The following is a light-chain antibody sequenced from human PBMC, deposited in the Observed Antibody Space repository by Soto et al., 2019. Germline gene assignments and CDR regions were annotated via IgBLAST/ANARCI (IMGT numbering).Light chain of an antibody. J-gene: IGKJ2*01. CDR3: QQYSTYFMYT. V-gene: IGKV1-5*03. CDR2: KAS. Sequence: DIQMTQSPSTLSASVGDRVDITCRASQSISTWLAWYQQKPGKAPKLLISKASNLESGVPSRFSGSGSGTDFTLTISSLQPDDFATYYCQQYSTYFMYTFGQGTKLEIK. CDR1: QSISTW.